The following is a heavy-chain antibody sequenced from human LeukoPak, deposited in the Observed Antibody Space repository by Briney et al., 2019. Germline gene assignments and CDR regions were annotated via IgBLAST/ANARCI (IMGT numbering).Heavy chain of an antibody. CDR3: ARVRIAVAGKYYFDY. CDR2: INPNSGGT. Sequence: ASVKVSCKASDYTFSSYGISWVRQAPGQGLEWMGWINPNSGGTNYAQKFQGRVTMTRDTSISTAYMELSRLRSDDTAVYYCARVRIAVAGKYYFDYWGQGTLVTVSS. J-gene: IGHJ4*02. D-gene: IGHD6-19*01. CDR1: DYTFSSYG. V-gene: IGHV1-2*02.